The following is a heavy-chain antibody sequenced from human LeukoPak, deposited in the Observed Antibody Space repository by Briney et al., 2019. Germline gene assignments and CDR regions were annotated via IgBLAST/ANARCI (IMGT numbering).Heavy chain of an antibody. CDR2: IRSKADTYAT. CDR3: TREYSSGWPFDF. D-gene: IGHD6-19*01. Sequence: GGSLRLSCAASGFTFSASAVHWVRRASGKGLEWVGRIRSKADTYATSYAASVKGRFTISRDDSKSTAFLQLNSLETEDTAVYYCTREYSSGWPFDFWGQGTLVTVSS. CDR1: GFTFSASA. J-gene: IGHJ4*02. V-gene: IGHV3-73*01.